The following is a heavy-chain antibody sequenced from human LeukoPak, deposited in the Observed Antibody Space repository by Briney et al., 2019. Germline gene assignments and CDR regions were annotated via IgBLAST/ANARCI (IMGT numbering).Heavy chain of an antibody. D-gene: IGHD6-19*01. Sequence: WASVKVSCKASGYTFTGYYMHWVRQAPGQGLEWMGWINPNSGGTNYAQKFQGRVTMTRDTSISTAYLQWSSLKASDTAMYYCARHDSPLYSSGWYRSFWFDPWGQGTLVTVSS. CDR3: ARHDSPLYSSGWYRSFWFDP. J-gene: IGHJ5*02. CDR2: INPNSGGT. CDR1: GYTFTGYY. V-gene: IGHV1-2*02.